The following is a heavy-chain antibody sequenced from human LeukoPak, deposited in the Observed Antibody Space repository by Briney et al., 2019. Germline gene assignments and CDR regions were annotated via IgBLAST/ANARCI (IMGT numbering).Heavy chain of an antibody. CDR3: AREGWGMVRGIDYYYYYMDV. J-gene: IGHJ6*03. D-gene: IGHD3-10*01. CDR1: GYSFTNYG. CDR2: ISGYNSKP. Sequence: ASVKVSCKTSGYSFTNYGITWVRQAPGQGLEWMGWISGYNSKPFYAQNFQGRVTMTTDTSTSTVYMEVRSLRSDDTAVYYCAREGWGMVRGIDYYYYYMDVWGKGTPVTVSS. V-gene: IGHV1-18*01.